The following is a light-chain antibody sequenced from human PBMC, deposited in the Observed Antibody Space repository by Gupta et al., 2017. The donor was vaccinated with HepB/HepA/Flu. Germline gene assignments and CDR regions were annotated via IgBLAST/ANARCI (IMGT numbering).Light chain of an antibody. Sequence: EIVLTQSPATLSLSPGESATLSCRASQSVDSYLAWYQQKPGQAPRLLIYDASNRATGIPARCSGSGSRTDFTLTISSLEPEDVAVYYCQQHTNWPPYTFGQGTKLEIK. CDR3: QQHTNWPPYT. V-gene: IGKV3-11*01. J-gene: IGKJ2*01. CDR2: DAS. CDR1: QSVDSY.